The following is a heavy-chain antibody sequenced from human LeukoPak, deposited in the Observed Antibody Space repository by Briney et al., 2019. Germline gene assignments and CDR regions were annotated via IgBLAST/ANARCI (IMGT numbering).Heavy chain of an antibody. CDR1: GYTFTSYG. CDR2: ISAYNGNT. D-gene: IGHD2-15*01. J-gene: IGHJ6*03. V-gene: IGHV1-18*01. Sequence: AASVKVSCKASGYTFTSYGISWVRQAPGQGLEWMGWISAYNGNTNYAQKLQGRVTMTTDTSTSTAYMELRSLRSDDTAVYYCARANPICSGGSCYYYYYYMDVWGKGTTVTVSS. CDR3: ARANPICSGGSCYYYYYYMDV.